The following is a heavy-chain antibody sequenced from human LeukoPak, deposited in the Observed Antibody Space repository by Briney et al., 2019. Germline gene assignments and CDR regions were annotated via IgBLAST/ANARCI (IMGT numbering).Heavy chain of an antibody. J-gene: IGHJ4*02. CDR1: GFTFRSYA. V-gene: IGHV3-23*01. Sequence: PGGSLRLSCAASGFTFRSYAMSWVRQAPGKGLEWVSAISGSGGSTYYADSVKGRFTISRDNSKNTLYLQMNSLRAEDTAVYYCAKDRSSSSGNFDYWGQGTLVTVSS. CDR2: ISGSGGST. CDR3: AKDRSSSSGNFDY. D-gene: IGHD6-6*01.